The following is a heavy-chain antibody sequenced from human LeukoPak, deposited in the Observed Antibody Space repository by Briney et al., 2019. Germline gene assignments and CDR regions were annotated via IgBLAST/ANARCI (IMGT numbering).Heavy chain of an antibody. Sequence: SETLSLTCTVSGGSISSYYWSWIRQPPGKGLEWIGYIYYSGSTNYNPSLKSRVTISVDTSKNQFSLKLSSGTAADTAVYYCARGDSSSWYDYYYMDVWGKGATVTISS. CDR1: GGSISSYY. CDR2: IYYSGST. CDR3: ARGDSSSWYDYYYMDV. D-gene: IGHD6-13*01. J-gene: IGHJ6*03. V-gene: IGHV4-59*08.